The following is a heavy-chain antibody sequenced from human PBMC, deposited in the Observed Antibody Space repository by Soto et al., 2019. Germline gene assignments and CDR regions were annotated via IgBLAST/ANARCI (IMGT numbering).Heavy chain of an antibody. D-gene: IGHD6-19*01. J-gene: IGHJ4*02. CDR2: ISSHGRDI. CDR3: ARGAALAGKLDL. Sequence: GGSLRLSCEASGFTFTSDSMTWVRQAPGKGLEWVSSISSHGRDIFYADSVKGRFTISRDNAKDSLHLQMNSLTGEDSAVYYCARGAALAGKLDLWGQGTLVTVSS. V-gene: IGHV3-21*06. CDR1: GFTFTSDS.